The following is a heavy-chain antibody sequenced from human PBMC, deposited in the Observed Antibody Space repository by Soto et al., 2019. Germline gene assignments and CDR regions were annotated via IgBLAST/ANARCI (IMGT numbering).Heavy chain of an antibody. V-gene: IGHV4-30-4*01. CDR1: GGSISSGDYY. CDR3: ASRIYYYDSSGYYKGVGAFDL. J-gene: IGHJ3*01. Sequence: QVQLQESGPGLVKPSQTLSLTCTVSGGSISSGDYYWSWIRQPPGKGLEWIGYIYYSGSTYYNPSLKSRVTISVDTSNNQCSLKLSSVTAADTAVYYCASRIYYYDSSGYYKGVGAFDLWGQGTMVTVSS. D-gene: IGHD3-22*01. CDR2: IYYSGST.